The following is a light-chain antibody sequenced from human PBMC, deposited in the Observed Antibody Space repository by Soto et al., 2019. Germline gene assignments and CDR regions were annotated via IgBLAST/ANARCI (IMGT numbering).Light chain of an antibody. J-gene: IGKJ1*01. CDR3: QQRSDGWT. Sequence: EIVLTQSPATLSLSPGERATLSCRASQSIGSNSLGWYQQKPGQPHRLLIYDASKRITGIPARFSGSGSGTDFTLTISSLDPEDFAVYYCQQRSDGWTCGQGTKVEIK. CDR1: QSIGSNS. V-gene: IGKV3-11*01. CDR2: DAS.